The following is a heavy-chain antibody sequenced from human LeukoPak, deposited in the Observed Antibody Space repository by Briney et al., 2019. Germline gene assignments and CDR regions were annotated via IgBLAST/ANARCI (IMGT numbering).Heavy chain of an antibody. V-gene: IGHV4-39*01. CDR1: GGSISSSSYY. D-gene: IGHD6-19*01. CDR2: IYYSGST. J-gene: IGHJ4*02. CDR3: AAHHSGGWYEPFDY. Sequence: ASETLSLTCTVSGGSISSSSYYWGWIRQPPGKGLEWIGSIYYSGSTYYNPSLKSRVTISVDTSKNQFSLKLSSVTAADTAVYYCAAHHSGGWYEPFDYWGQGTLVTVSS.